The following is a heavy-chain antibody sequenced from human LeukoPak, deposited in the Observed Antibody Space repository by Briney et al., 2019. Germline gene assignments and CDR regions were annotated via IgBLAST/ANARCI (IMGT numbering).Heavy chain of an antibody. CDR1: GFTFSSYS. D-gene: IGHD3-10*01. V-gene: IGHV3-48*01. CDR3: AKDPDYYGSGSYYIDY. J-gene: IGHJ4*02. CDR2: ISSSSSTI. Sequence: GGSLRLSCAASGFTFSSYSMNWVRQAPGKGLEWVSYISSSSSTIYYADSVKGRFTISRDNAKNSLYLQMNSLRAEDTAVYYCAKDPDYYGSGSYYIDYFGQGTLVTVSS.